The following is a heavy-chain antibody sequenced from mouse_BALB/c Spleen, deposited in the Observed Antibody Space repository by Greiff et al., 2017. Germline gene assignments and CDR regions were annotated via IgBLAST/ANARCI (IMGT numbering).Heavy chain of an antibody. CDR2: IDPANGNT. V-gene: IGHV14-3*02. D-gene: IGHD2-3*01. Sequence: EVQLQQSGAELVKPGASVKLSCTASGFNIKDTYMHWVKQRPEQGLEWIGRIDPANGNTKYDPKFQGKATITADTSSNTAYLQLSSLTSEDTAVYYCAREDDGYEGYAMDYWGQGTSVTVSS. CDR3: AREDDGYEGYAMDY. J-gene: IGHJ4*01. CDR1: GFNIKDTY.